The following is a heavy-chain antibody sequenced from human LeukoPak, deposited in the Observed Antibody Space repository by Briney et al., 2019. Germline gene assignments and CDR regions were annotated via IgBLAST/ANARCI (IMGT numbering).Heavy chain of an antibody. D-gene: IGHD3-22*01. V-gene: IGHV4-59*01. J-gene: IGHJ3*02. CDR2: IHYSGST. Sequence: SGTLSLTCSVSSVSISSSYWSWIRQPPGKGLEWIGFIHYSGSTNYNPSLKSRVTISADTSNIQFSLKVTSVTAADTAVYYCARGYYDSSGYSNTFDIWGQGTMVTVSS. CDR3: ARGYYDSSGYSNTFDI. CDR1: SVSISSSY.